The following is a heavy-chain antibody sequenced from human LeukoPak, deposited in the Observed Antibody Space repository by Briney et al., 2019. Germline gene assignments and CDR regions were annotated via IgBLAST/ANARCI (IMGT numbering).Heavy chain of an antibody. Sequence: GGSLRLSCTPSGFTYTNARMSWVRQVPGKGLEWVARIKSKTDGGTTDYAAPVKGRFIISSDDSKSTAYLQMNSLKTEDTAVYYCTAVRWSGSFDYWGQGTLVTVSS. V-gene: IGHV3-15*01. D-gene: IGHD3-10*01. CDR2: IKSKTDGGTT. CDR3: TAVRWSGSFDY. J-gene: IGHJ4*02. CDR1: GFTYTNAR.